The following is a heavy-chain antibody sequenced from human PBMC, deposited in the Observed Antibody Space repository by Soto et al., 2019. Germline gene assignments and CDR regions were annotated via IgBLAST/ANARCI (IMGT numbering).Heavy chain of an antibody. D-gene: IGHD3-22*01. CDR1: GFTFSSYA. J-gene: IGHJ5*02. CDR2: ISGSGGIT. Sequence: GGSLRRSCAASGFTFSSYAMSWVRQAPGKGLEWVSAISGSGGITYYADSVKGRFTISRDNSKNTLYLQMNSLRAEDTAVYYCAKDRSRYYYDSSGLNWFDPWGQGTLVTVSS. CDR3: AKDRSRYYYDSSGLNWFDP. V-gene: IGHV3-23*01.